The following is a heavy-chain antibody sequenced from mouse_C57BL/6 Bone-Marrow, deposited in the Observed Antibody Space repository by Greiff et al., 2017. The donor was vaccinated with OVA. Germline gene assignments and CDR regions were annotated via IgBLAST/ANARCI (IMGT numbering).Heavy chain of an antibody. J-gene: IGHJ2*01. CDR2: ISDGGSYT. V-gene: IGHV5-4*01. CDR3: ARDKVVAYYFDY. Sequence: DVMLVESGGGLVKPGGSLKLSCAASGFTFSSYAMSWVRQTPEKRLEWVATISDGGSYTYYPDNVKGRFTISRDNAKNNRYLQMSHLKSEDTAMYYCARDKVVAYYFDYWGQGTTLTVSS. CDR1: GFTFSSYA. D-gene: IGHD1-1*01.